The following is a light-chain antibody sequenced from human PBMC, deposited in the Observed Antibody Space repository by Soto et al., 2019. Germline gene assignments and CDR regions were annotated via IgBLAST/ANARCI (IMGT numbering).Light chain of an antibody. CDR3: QQYDYLPT. V-gene: IGKV1-33*01. J-gene: IGKJ3*01. CDR1: QDISNY. CDR2: DAS. Sequence: DIQMTQSPSSLSASVGDRVTITCQASQDISNYLNWYQQKPGKAPKLLIYDASNLETGVPSRFSGSGSGTDFTFTISSLQPEDIATYYCQQYDYLPTFGPGTKVDIK.